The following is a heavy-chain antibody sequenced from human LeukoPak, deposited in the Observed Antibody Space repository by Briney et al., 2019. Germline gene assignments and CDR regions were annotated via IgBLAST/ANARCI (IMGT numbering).Heavy chain of an antibody. CDR3: AREKIAAAGTSNFDY. Sequence: ASVKVSCKASGYTFTSYYIHWVRQAPGQGLEWMGIINPSGGSTSYAQKFQGRVTMTRDTSTSTVYMELSSLRSEDTAVYYCAREKIAAAGTSNFDYWGQGTLVTVSS. J-gene: IGHJ4*02. V-gene: IGHV1-46*01. CDR2: INPSGGST. CDR1: GYTFTSYY. D-gene: IGHD6-13*01.